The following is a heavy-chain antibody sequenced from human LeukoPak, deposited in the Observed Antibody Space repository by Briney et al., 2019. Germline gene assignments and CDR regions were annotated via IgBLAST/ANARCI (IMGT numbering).Heavy chain of an antibody. CDR1: GGSINNSSYY. CDR2: FYYSGNT. D-gene: IGHD6-13*01. Sequence: SETLSLTCTVSGGSINNSSYYWGWIRQPPGKGLEWIGSFYYSGNTYYNPSLKSRVTISVDTSKNQFSLKLSSVTAADTAVYYCARSSRTSIAAAGTIHMDVWGKGTTVTVSS. V-gene: IGHV4-39*01. CDR3: ARSSRTSIAAAGTIHMDV. J-gene: IGHJ6*03.